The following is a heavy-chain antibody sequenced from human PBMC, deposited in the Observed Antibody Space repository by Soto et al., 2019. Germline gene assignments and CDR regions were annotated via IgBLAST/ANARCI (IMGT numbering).Heavy chain of an antibody. Sequence: EVQLLESGGGLVQPGGSLRLSCAASGFTFSSYAMSWVRQAPGKGLEWVSAISGSGGSTYYADSVKGRFTISRDNSKNTLYLQMNSLRAEDTAVYYCAKDLGYYYDSSGYYHDAFDIWGQGTMVTVSS. J-gene: IGHJ3*02. V-gene: IGHV3-23*01. D-gene: IGHD3-22*01. CDR3: AKDLGYYYDSSGYYHDAFDI. CDR2: ISGSGGST. CDR1: GFTFSSYA.